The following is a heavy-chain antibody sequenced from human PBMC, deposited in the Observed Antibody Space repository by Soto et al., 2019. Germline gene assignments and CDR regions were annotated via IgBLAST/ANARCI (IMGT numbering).Heavy chain of an antibody. Sequence: GGSLRLSCVASGYNFNKYAVSWVRQAPGKGLEWVSAISSGGINTHYADSVKGRFTISRDRSKSTLYLQMNSLRAEDTAVYYRAKTESSDWPYYFDYWGQGTLVTVSS. D-gene: IGHD6-19*01. CDR2: ISSGGINT. CDR3: AKTESSDWPYYFDY. J-gene: IGHJ4*02. CDR1: GYNFNKYA. V-gene: IGHV3-23*01.